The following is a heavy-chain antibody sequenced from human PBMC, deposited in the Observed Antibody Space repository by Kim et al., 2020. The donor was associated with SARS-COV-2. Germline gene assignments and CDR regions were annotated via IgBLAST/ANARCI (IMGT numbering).Heavy chain of an antibody. J-gene: IGHJ4*02. CDR2: IDCGNGNT. V-gene: IGHV1-3*01. D-gene: IGHD3-16*01. CDR3: VGGFYFDY. CDR1: GHIFTSYS. Sequence: ASVKVSCKASGHIFTSYSIHWVRQAPGQGLEWMGVIDCGNGNTIYSQKFQGRVTFTTDTSASTAYMELNFLRSEDSAVYYCVGGFYFDYWGQGTLLTVSS.